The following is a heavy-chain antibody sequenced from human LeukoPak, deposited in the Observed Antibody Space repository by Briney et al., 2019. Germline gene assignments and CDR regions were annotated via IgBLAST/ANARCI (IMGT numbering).Heavy chain of an antibody. V-gene: IGHV3-30*07. CDR1: GFSFSTYV. J-gene: IGHJ6*02. Sequence: HSGGSLRLSCAASGFSFSTYVMHWVRQAPGKGLQWVAVILYDGSNKYFADSVKGRFTISRDNAKNTLYLQMNSLRVEDTAVYHCTRDWRNLGMDVWGQGTTVTVSS. CDR2: ILYDGSNK. D-gene: IGHD1-14*01. CDR3: TRDWRNLGMDV.